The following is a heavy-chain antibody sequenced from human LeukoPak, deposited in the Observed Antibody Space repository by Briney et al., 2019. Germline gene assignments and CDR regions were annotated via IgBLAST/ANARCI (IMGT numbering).Heavy chain of an antibody. CDR1: GGSFSGYY. CDR3: ARPRIAAPGPWDY. D-gene: IGHD6-13*01. Sequence: PETLCLTCAVYGGSFSGYYWSWIRQPPGKGLEWIGEINHSGSTNYNPSLKSRVTISVDTSKNQFSLKLSSVTAADTAVYYCARPRIAAPGPWDYWGQGTLGTASS. V-gene: IGHV4-34*01. J-gene: IGHJ4*02. CDR2: INHSGST.